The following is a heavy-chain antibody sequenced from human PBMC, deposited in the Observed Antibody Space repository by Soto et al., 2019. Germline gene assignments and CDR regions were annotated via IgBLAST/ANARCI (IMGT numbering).Heavy chain of an antibody. CDR1: GGSISGGDYY. CDR3: ASLNYDSSGYYPGY. V-gene: IGHV4-30-4*01. D-gene: IGHD3-22*01. CDR2: IYYSGST. J-gene: IGHJ4*02. Sequence: SETLSLTCTVSGGSISGGDYYWSWIGQPPGKGLEWIGYIYYSGSTYYNPSLKSRVTISVDTSKNQFSLKLSSVTAADTAVYYCASLNYDSSGYYPGYWGQGTLVTVSS.